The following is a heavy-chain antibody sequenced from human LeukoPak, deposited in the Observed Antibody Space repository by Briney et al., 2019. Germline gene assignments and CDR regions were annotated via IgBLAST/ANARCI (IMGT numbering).Heavy chain of an antibody. CDR2: INPNSGGT. CDR3: ARRQSKYYDILTGYYKDDAFDI. V-gene: IGHV1-2*02. D-gene: IGHD3-9*01. J-gene: IGHJ3*02. Sequence: ASVKVSCKASGYTFTSYYMHWVRQAPGQGLEWMGWINPNSGGTNYAQKFQGRVTMTRDTSISTAYMELSRLRSDDTAVYYCARRQSKYYDILTGYYKDDAFDIWGQGTMVTVSS. CDR1: GYTFTSYY.